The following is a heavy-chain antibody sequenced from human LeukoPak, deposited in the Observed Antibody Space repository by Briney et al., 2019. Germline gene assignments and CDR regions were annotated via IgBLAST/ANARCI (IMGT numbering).Heavy chain of an antibody. Sequence: SETLSLTCAVSGGSISSSNWWSWVRQPPGKGLEWIGEIYHSGSTNYNPSLKSRVTISIDTSKNHFSLKLSSVTAADTAVYYCARVPRYGSGSYYSPNYYFDYWGQGTLVTVSS. J-gene: IGHJ4*02. CDR3: ARVPRYGSGSYYSPNYYFDY. CDR2: IYHSGST. CDR1: GGSISSSNW. V-gene: IGHV4-4*02. D-gene: IGHD3-10*01.